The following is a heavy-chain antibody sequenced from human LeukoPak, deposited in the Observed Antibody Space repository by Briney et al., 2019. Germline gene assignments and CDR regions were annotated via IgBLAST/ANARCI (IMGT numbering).Heavy chain of an antibody. J-gene: IGHJ3*02. V-gene: IGHV3-30*18. Sequence: GGSLRLSCAASGFTISSYGMHWVRQAPGKGLEWVAVISYDGSNKYYADSVKGRFTISRDNSKNTLYLQMNSLRAEDTAVYYCAKPSESSGPTPDAFDIWGQGTMVTVSS. D-gene: IGHD3-22*01. CDR2: ISYDGSNK. CDR1: GFTISSYG. CDR3: AKPSESSGPTPDAFDI.